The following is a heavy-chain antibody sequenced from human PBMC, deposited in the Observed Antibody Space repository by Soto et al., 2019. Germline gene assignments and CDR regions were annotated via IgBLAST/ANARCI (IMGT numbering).Heavy chain of an antibody. D-gene: IGHD2-2*01. J-gene: IGHJ5*02. V-gene: IGHV1-24*01. CDR1: GYTLTELS. CDR2: FDPEDGET. Sequence: QVQLVQSGAEVKKPGASVKVSCKVSGYTLTELSMHWVRQAPGKGLEWMGVFDPEDGETIYAQKFQGRVTMTENTSTDTAYMELSSLRSEDAAVYYCATDITRSSTSGNWGWCDLGGQGTLVTVSS. CDR3: ATDITRSSTSGNWGWCDL.